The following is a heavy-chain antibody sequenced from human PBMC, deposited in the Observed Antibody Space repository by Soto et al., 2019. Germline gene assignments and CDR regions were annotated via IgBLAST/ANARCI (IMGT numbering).Heavy chain of an antibody. J-gene: IGHJ4*02. CDR1: GFTFTSYS. CDR3: ARDGSDTAMGQ. D-gene: IGHD5-18*01. V-gene: IGHV3-21*01. Sequence: PGGSLRLSCAAYGFTFTSYSMNWVRQAPVKGLEWVSSISSSSSYIYYADSVKGRFTISRDNAKNSLYLQMNSLRAEDTAVYYCARDGSDTAMGQWGQGTMGTAPQ. CDR2: ISSSSSYI.